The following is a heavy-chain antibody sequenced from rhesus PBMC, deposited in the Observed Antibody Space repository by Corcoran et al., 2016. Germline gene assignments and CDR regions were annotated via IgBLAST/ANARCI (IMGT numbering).Heavy chain of an antibody. J-gene: IGHJ6*01. CDR2: INPS. CDR3: AREYCTGSGGYGSYYGLDS. D-gene: IGHD2-21*01. CDR1: GYTFTSYY. V-gene: IGHV1S9*01. Sequence: QVQLVQSGAEVKKPGTSVKLSCKASGYTFTSYYINWVRQAHGKVLEWMGWINPSHGNNVDTNPINGNKGYCKNFQGIVPMARHTSTSTAYMGLNSLRSEDTAVYYCAREYCTGSGGYGSYYGLDSWGQGVVVTVSS.